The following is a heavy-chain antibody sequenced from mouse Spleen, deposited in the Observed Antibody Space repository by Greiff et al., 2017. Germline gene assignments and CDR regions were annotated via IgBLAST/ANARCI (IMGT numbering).Heavy chain of an antibody. V-gene: IGHV2-6-7*01. CDR3: AREGFITTVGYFDY. D-gene: IGHD1-1*01. CDR1: GFSLTGYG. CDR2: MWGDGST. J-gene: IGHJ2*01. Sequence: VMLVESGPGLVAPSQSLSITCTVSGFSLTGYGVNWVRQPPGKGLEWLGMMWGDGSTDYNSALKSRLSISKDNSKSQVFLKMNSLQTDDTARYYCAREGFITTVGYFDYWGQGTTLTVSS.